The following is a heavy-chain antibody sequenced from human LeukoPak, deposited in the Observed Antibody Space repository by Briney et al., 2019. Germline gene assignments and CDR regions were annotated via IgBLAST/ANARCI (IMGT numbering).Heavy chain of an antibody. CDR2: IIPILGIA. D-gene: IGHD5-18*01. CDR3: ARAPAMVSFSDY. CDR1: GGTFSSYA. V-gene: IGHV1-69*04. J-gene: IGHJ4*02. Sequence: SVKVSCKASGGTFSSYAISWVRQAPGQGLEWMGRIIPILGIANYAQKFQGRVTITADKSTSTAYMELSSLRSEDTAVYYCARAPAMVSFSDYWGQGTLVTVSS.